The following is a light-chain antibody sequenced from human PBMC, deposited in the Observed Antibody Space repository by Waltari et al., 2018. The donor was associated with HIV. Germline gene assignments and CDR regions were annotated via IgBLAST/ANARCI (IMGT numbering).Light chain of an antibody. Sequence: EIVLTQSPGTLSLSPGERATLSCRASQSVSSGYVAWYQQKPGQAPRLLIYCALSRATSIPDRCSGGGSGTDFTLTISRLEPEDFAVYYCQQYGSSPPITFGQGTRLEIK. CDR1: QSVSSGY. CDR2: CAL. V-gene: IGKV3-20*01. CDR3: QQYGSSPPIT. J-gene: IGKJ5*01.